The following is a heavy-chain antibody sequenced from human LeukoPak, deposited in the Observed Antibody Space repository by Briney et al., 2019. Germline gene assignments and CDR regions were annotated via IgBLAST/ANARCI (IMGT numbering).Heavy chain of an antibody. D-gene: IGHD2-8*01. CDR3: AKDRSCTNDICHGDFDY. CDR1: GFTFSSYA. J-gene: IGHJ4*02. CDR2: ISGSGGST. Sequence: GGSLRLSCAASGFTFSSYAVSWIRQAPGKGLEGVSSISGSGGSTYSADSVKGRFTISRDNSKNTLYLQMNSLRAEDTALYYCAKDRSCTNDICHGDFDYWGQGTLVTVSS. V-gene: IGHV3-23*01.